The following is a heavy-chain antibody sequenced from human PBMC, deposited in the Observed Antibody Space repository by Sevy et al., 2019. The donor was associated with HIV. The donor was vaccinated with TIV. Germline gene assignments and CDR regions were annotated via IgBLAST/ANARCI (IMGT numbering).Heavy chain of an antibody. CDR3: ARENTMIEEPGWFDP. Sequence: GGSLRLSCAASGFTFSDYYMSWIRQAPGKGLEWVSHISRSGRTINYADSVKGRFTISRDNAKNSLYLQINSLRAEDTAVYYCARENTMIEEPGWFDPWGQGTLVTVSS. D-gene: IGHD3-22*01. V-gene: IGHV3-11*01. CDR2: ISRSGRTI. J-gene: IGHJ5*02. CDR1: GFTFSDYY.